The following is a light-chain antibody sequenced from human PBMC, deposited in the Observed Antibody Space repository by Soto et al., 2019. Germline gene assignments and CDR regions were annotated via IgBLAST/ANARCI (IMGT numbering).Light chain of an antibody. V-gene: IGLV1-40*01. CDR3: QSYDSSLSGSI. CDR1: SSNIGAGYD. CDR2: GNS. J-gene: IGLJ2*01. Sequence: QSVLTQPPSVSGAPGQRVSISCTGSSSNIGAGYDVHWYQQLPGTAPKLLIYGNSNRPSGVPDRFSGSKSGTSASLAITGLQAEDEADYYCQSYDSSLSGSILGGGTKLTVL.